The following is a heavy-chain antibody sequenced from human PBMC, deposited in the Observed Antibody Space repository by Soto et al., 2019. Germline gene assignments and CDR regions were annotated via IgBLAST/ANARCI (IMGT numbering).Heavy chain of an antibody. J-gene: IGHJ6*04. CDR2: IIPSFGTA. D-gene: IGHD2-2*03. Sequence: QVQLVQSGAEVKKPGSSVKVSCKSSGGTFRSYAISWVRQAPGQGLEWMGGIIPSFGTANYAQKLQGRVTFTGDESTSTDYMELSSLRSEDKAVYYCARARDPSMDIVVVPAAMAYYYYGMDVWGKGTTVTVSS. V-gene: IGHV1-69*01. CDR3: ARARDPSMDIVVVPAAMAYYYYGMDV. CDR1: GGTFRSYA.